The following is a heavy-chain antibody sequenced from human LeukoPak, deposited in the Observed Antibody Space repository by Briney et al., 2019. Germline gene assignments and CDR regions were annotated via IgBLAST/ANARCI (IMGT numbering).Heavy chain of an antibody. D-gene: IGHD2-2*01. CDR3: AKGVVVVPAAPFDY. CDR2: ISDSGGST. CDR1: GFTFSSYA. J-gene: IGHJ4*02. V-gene: IGHV3-23*01. Sequence: GGSLRLSCAASGFTFSSYAMSWVRQAPGKGLEWVSAISDSGGSTYYADSVKGRFTISRDNSKNTLYLQMNSLRAEDTAVYYCAKGVVVVPAAPFDYWGQGTLVTVSS.